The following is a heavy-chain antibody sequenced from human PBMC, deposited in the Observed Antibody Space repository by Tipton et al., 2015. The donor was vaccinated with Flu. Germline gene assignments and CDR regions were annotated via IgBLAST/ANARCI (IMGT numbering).Heavy chain of an antibody. CDR2: VSGSGDNT. CDR1: GLTLSTFA. J-gene: IGHJ4*02. D-gene: IGHD6-13*01. Sequence: SLRLSCATSGLTLSTFAMSWVRQAPGKGLEWVSVVSGSGDNTDYADSVRGRFTISRDNARNSLSLQMDGLRAEDTAVYYCARGGLAPGNYWGQGTLVTVSS. CDR3: ARGGLAPGNY. V-gene: IGHV3-11*06.